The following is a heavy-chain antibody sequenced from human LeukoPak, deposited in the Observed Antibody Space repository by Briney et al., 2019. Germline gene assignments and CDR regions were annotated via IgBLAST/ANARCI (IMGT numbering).Heavy chain of an antibody. CDR2: ISGSGDST. D-gene: IGHD6-13*01. CDR1: GSTFSNYA. Sequence: GGSLRLSCAASGSTFSNYAMHWVRQAPGKGLEWVSSISGSGDSTNYADSVKGRFTISRDNAKNSLYLQMNSLRAEDTAVYYCARESIAAARALFDYWGQGTLVTVSS. CDR3: ARESIAAARALFDY. V-gene: IGHV3-23*01. J-gene: IGHJ4*02.